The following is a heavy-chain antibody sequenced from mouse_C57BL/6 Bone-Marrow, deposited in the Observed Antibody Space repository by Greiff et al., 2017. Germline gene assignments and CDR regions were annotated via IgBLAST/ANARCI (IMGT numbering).Heavy chain of an antibody. V-gene: IGHV1-81*01. CDR2: IYPRSGNT. D-gene: IGHD2-1*01. CDR1: GYTFTSYG. J-gene: IGHJ2*01. Sequence: QVQLQQSGAELARPGASVKLSCKASGYTFTSYGISWVKQRPGQGLEWIGEIYPRSGNTYYNEKFKGKATLTADKSSSTAYMELRSLTSEDSSVYFCARYGIYYGFDYWGQGTTLTVSS. CDR3: ARYGIYYGFDY.